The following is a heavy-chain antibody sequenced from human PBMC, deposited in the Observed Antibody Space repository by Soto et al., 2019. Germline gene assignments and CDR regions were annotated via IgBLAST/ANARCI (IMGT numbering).Heavy chain of an antibody. V-gene: IGHV3-30*18. Sequence: QVQLVESGGGVVQPGRSLRLSCAASGFTFSSYGMHWVRQAPGKVLEWVAVISYDGSNKYYADSVKGRFTISRDNSKNTLYLQMNSLRAEDTAVYYCAKDSRIVVVTAPYDYWGQGTLVTVSS. CDR3: AKDSRIVVVTAPYDY. D-gene: IGHD2-21*02. CDR2: ISYDGSNK. J-gene: IGHJ4*02. CDR1: GFTFSSYG.